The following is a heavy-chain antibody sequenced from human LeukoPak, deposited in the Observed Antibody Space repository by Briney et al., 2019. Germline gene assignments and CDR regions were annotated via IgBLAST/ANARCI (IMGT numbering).Heavy chain of an antibody. D-gene: IGHD6-13*01. V-gene: IGHV1-46*01. CDR2: INPSSGST. Sequence: ASVKVSCKASGYTFTGYYIHWVRQAPGQGLEWMAIINPSSGSTSYAQKFQGRVTMTRDTSTSTVYMELSSLRSEDTAMYYCAREYSNSQFDYWGQGTLVIVSS. CDR3: AREYSNSQFDY. J-gene: IGHJ4*02. CDR1: GYTFTGYY.